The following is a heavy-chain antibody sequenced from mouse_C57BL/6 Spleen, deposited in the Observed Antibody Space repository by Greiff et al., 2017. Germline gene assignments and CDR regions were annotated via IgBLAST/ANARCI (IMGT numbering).Heavy chain of an antibody. CDR1: GYAFRSSW. J-gene: IGHJ2*01. Sequence: QVQLQQSGPELVKPGASVKISCKASGYAFRSSWMNWVKQRPGKGLEWIGRIYPGDGDTNYNGKFKGKATLTADKSSSTAYMQLSSLTSEDSAVYFCARDDGYDYWGQGTTLTVSS. D-gene: IGHD2-3*01. CDR3: ARDDGYDY. CDR2: IYPGDGDT. V-gene: IGHV1-82*01.